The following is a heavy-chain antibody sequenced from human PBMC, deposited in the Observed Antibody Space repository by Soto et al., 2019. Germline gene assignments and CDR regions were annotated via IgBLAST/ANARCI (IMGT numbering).Heavy chain of an antibody. CDR3: AGAASGYDPQNRFDP. D-gene: IGHD5-12*01. CDR1: GYTFTSYA. Sequence: ASVKVSCKASGYTFTSYAMHWVRQAPGQRLEWMGWINAGNGNTKYSQKFQGRVTITRDTSASTAYMELSSLRSEDTAVYYCAGAASGYDPQNRFDPWGQGTLVTVSS. CDR2: INAGNGNT. V-gene: IGHV1-3*01. J-gene: IGHJ5*02.